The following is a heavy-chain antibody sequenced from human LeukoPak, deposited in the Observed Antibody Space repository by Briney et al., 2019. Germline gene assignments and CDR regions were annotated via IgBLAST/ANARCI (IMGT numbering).Heavy chain of an antibody. Sequence: GGSLRLSCAASGFTFSSYWMSWVPQAPGKGLEWVANIKQDGSEKYYVDSVKGRFTISRDNAKNSLYLQMNSLGAEDTAVYYCARDSVGGYYDFWSGYSHCFDYWGQGTLVTVSS. J-gene: IGHJ4*02. CDR3: ARDSVGGYYDFWSGYSHCFDY. CDR1: GFTFSSYW. D-gene: IGHD3-3*01. CDR2: IKQDGSEK. V-gene: IGHV3-7*01.